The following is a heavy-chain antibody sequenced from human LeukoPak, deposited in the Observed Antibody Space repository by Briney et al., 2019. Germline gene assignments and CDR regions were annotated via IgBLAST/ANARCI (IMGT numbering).Heavy chain of an antibody. Sequence: GRSLRLSCAASGFTFSSYGMHWVRQAPGKGLEWVAVISYDGSNKYYADSVKGRFTISRDNSKNTLYLQMNSLRAEDTAVYYCAKDLASYYYDSSGHYYYGMDVWGQGTTVTVSS. CDR1: GFTFSSYG. J-gene: IGHJ6*02. V-gene: IGHV3-30*18. D-gene: IGHD3-22*01. CDR2: ISYDGSNK. CDR3: AKDLASYYYDSSGHYYYGMDV.